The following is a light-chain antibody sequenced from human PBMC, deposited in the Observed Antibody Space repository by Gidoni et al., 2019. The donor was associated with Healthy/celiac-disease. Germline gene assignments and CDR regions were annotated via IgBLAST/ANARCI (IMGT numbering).Light chain of an antibody. CDR2: LGS. CDR1: QSLLHSNGYNY. J-gene: IGKJ1*01. Sequence: DIVMTQSPLPLPVTHGEPASISCRSSQSLLHSNGYNYLDWYLKKPGQSPQLLLYLGSNRASGVPDRFSSSGSGTDFTLKISIVEAEDVGVYYCMQARQTPRTFGQGTKVEIK. V-gene: IGKV2-28*01. CDR3: MQARQTPRT.